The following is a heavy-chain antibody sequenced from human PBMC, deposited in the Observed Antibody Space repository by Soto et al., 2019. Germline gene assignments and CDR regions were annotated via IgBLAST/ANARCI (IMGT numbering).Heavy chain of an antibody. CDR1: GYSITSGYY. J-gene: IGHJ6*02. Sequence: PSETLSLTCAVSGYSITSGYYWGWIRQPPGKGLEWIGSIYHSGSTYYNPSLKSRVTISVDTPQKLFSLKLSSVTAADTAVYYCARDLYMKETFWSGYHMDVWGQGTTVIVS. V-gene: IGHV4-38-2*02. CDR2: IYHSGST. D-gene: IGHD3-3*01. CDR3: ARDLYMKETFWSGYHMDV.